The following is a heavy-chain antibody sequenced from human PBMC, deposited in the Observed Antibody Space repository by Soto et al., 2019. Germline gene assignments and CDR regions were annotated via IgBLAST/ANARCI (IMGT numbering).Heavy chain of an antibody. CDR3: ARDLEYCSGGSCYHSGGMDV. CDR2: IWYDGSNK. CDR1: GFTFSSYG. D-gene: IGHD2-15*01. V-gene: IGHV3-33*01. Sequence: QVQLVESGGGVVQPGRSLRLSCAASGFTFSSYGMHWVRQAPGKGLEWVAVIWYDGSNKYYADYVKGRFTISRDNSKNTLYLQMNSLRAEDTAVYYCARDLEYCSGGSCYHSGGMDVWGQGTTVTVSS. J-gene: IGHJ6*02.